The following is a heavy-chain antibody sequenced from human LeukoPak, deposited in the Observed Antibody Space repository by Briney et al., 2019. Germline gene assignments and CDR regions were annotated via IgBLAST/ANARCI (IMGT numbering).Heavy chain of an antibody. CDR2: IRFDGTTT. D-gene: IGHD4-17*01. V-gene: IGHV3-30*02. J-gene: IGHJ4*02. CDR3: ARAAYGDYFDY. Sequence: PGGSLRLSCGASGFSFSDHAMHWVRQAPDKGLEWVAFIRFDGTTTDYTDSVKGRFTISRDNAKNSLYLQMNSLRAEDTAAYYCARAAYGDYFDYWGQGTLVTVSS. CDR1: GFSFSDHA.